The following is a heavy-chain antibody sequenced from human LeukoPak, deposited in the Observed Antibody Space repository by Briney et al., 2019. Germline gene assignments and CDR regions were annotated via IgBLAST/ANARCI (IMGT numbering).Heavy chain of an antibody. J-gene: IGHJ4*02. CDR2: ISYDGSNK. Sequence: GGSLRLSCAASGFTFSSYAMHWVRQAPGKGLEWVAVISYDGSNKYYADSVKGRFTISRDNSKNTLYLQMNSLRAEDTAVYYCARDWNWNFDYWGQGTLVPVSS. CDR1: GFTFSSYA. V-gene: IGHV3-30-3*01. D-gene: IGHD1-1*01. CDR3: ARDWNWNFDY.